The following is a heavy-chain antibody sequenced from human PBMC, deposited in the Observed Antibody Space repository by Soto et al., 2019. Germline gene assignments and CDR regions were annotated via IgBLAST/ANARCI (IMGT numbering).Heavy chain of an antibody. J-gene: IGHJ6*02. CDR2: IYNTGST. D-gene: IGHD2-21*02. CDR1: AGSITTDY. V-gene: IGHV4-59*01. Sequence: SETLSLTCNVSAGSITTDYWSWIRQPPGRGLEWIGYIYNTGSTVYNPSLKSRVTISVDPSKNQFSLKLNSVTAADTAVYYYARDLWGYCGTDCYPMDVWGQGTTVTVSS. CDR3: ARDLWGYCGTDCYPMDV.